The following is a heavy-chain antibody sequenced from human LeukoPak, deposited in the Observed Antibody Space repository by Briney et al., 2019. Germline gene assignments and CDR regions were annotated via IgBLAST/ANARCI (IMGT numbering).Heavy chain of an antibody. CDR1: GFTFSSYS. J-gene: IGHJ4*02. D-gene: IGHD6-13*01. V-gene: IGHV3-48*02. CDR3: AKAYSSSWVFFDY. CDR2: ITNSNSTI. Sequence: GGSLTLSCAASGFTFSSYSMIWLRQAPGKGLEGGLYITNSNSTIYYADSVKGRFTISRDNAKNSLYLQMNSPRDEDTAVYYCAKAYSSSWVFFDYWGQGTLVSVSS.